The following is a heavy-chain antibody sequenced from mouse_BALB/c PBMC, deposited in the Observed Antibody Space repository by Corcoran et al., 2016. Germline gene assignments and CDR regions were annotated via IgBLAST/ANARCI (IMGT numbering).Heavy chain of an antibody. CDR1: GYTFSSYW. V-gene: IGHV1-9*01. D-gene: IGHD1-1*01. J-gene: IGHJ4*01. Sequence: QVQLQQSGAELMKPGASGKISCKATGYTFSSYWIEWVKQRPGHGLEWIGEILPGSGSTNYNEKFKGKATFTADPSSNTAYMQLSSLTSEDSAVYYCARRDYGSSNYYAMDYWGQGTSVTVSS. CDR3: ARRDYGSSNYYAMDY. CDR2: ILPGSGST.